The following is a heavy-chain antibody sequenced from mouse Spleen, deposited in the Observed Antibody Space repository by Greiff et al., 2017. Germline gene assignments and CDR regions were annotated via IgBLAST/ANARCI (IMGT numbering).Heavy chain of an antibody. CDR3: ARIYYYDGSFFDY. D-gene: IGHD1-1*01. J-gene: IGHJ2*01. V-gene: IGHV5-17*01. Sequence: EVNVVESGGGLVKPGGSLKLSCAASGFTFSDYGMHWVRQAPEKGLEWVAYISSGSSTIYYADTVKGRFTIFRDNAKNTLFLQMTSLRSEDTAMYYCARIYYYDGSFFDYWGQGTTLTVSS. CDR1: GFTFSDYG. CDR2: ISSGSSTI.